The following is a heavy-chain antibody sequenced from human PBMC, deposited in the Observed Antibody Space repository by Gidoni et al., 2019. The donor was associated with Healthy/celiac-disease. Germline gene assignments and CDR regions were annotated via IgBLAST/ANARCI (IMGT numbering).Heavy chain of an antibody. Sequence: EVQLVESGGVVVQPGGYLSLSCEASGFTCADYTMHRVRQDPGKGLEGVSLSSWDGGSTYYADAVKGRFTISRDNSKNSLYLQMNSLRTEDTALYYCAKEYYDYVWGSYRYPYYFDYWGQGTLVTVSS. J-gene: IGHJ4*02. CDR1: GFTCADYT. D-gene: IGHD3-16*02. CDR3: AKEYYDYVWGSYRYPYYFDY. V-gene: IGHV3-43*01. CDR2: SSWDGGST.